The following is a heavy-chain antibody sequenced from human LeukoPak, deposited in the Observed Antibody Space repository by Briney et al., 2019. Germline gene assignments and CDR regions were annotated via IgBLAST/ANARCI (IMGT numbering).Heavy chain of an antibody. V-gene: IGHV3-7*01. D-gene: IGHD2-15*01. J-gene: IGHJ3*02. Sequence: PGGSLRLSCAASGFTFSSYWMSWVRQAPGKGLEWVANIKQDGSEKYYVDSVKGRFTISRDNAKNSLYLQMSSLRDEDTAVYYCARRTVVAASPVAFDIWGQGTMVTVSS. CDR2: IKQDGSEK. CDR1: GFTFSSYW. CDR3: ARRTVVAASPVAFDI.